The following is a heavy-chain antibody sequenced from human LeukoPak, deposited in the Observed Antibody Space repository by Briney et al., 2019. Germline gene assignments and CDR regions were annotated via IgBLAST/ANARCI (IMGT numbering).Heavy chain of an antibody. CDR2: ISESGST. Sequence: SETLSLTCTVSGGSISSYNWNWIRQPPGEGLEWIGYISESGSTNYNSSLENRVTLSLDTSKNEISLNLRSATVADTAVYYCARQDALAKYPPPYYMDVWGKGTTVIVS. CDR3: ARQDALAKYPPPYYMDV. D-gene: IGHD3-16*01. V-gene: IGHV4-59*08. J-gene: IGHJ6*03. CDR1: GGSISSYN.